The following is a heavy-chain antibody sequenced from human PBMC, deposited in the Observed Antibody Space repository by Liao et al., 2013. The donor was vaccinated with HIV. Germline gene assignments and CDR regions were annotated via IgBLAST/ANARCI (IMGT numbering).Heavy chain of an antibody. D-gene: IGHD2-15*01. V-gene: IGHV4-34*12. J-gene: IGHJ1*01. CDR1: GGSFSSYH. CDR2: IIHSGST. Sequence: QVNLQQWGAGLLKPSETLSLTCAVYGGSFSSYHWNWIRQAPGKGLEWMGEIIHSGSTEYNPSLNSRVTISADTSKNQFSLKLTSVTAADTAVYYCASGLGYCSETSCFEYFQYWGRGTPVLVST. CDR3: ASGLGYCSETSCFEYFQY.